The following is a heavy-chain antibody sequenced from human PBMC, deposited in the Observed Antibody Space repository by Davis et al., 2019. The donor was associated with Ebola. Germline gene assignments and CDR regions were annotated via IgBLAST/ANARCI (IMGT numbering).Heavy chain of an antibody. V-gene: IGHV3-9*01. J-gene: IGHJ4*02. CDR1: GFTFDDHA. Sequence: PGGSLRLSCAASGFTFDDHALHWVRQAPGKGLEWVAGITWNSDAKDYADSVKGRFTISRDNTKNSLYLQMNSLRVEDTALYYCAKGARWGQGTLVTVSS. D-gene: IGHD5-12*01. CDR2: ITWNSDAK. CDR3: AKGAR.